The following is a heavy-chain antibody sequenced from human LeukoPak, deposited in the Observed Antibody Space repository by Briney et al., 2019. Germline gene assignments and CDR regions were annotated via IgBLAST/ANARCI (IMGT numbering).Heavy chain of an antibody. V-gene: IGHV3-30*03. CDR3: ARDISSSWYGHFDN. CDR1: GFTFSTYG. J-gene: IGHJ4*02. Sequence: GGSLRLSCAASGFTFSTYGMHWVRQAPGKGLEWVALISYDGTNKYYADSVKGRFTVSRDNSKNTFYLQMNSLRIEDTAVYYCARDISSSWYGHFDNWGQGTLVTVSS. CDR2: ISYDGTNK. D-gene: IGHD6-13*01.